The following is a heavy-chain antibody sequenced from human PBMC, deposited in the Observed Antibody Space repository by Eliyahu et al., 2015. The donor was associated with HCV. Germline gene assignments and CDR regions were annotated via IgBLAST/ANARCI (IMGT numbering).Heavy chain of an antibody. CDR3: ASGGGGIAVTGTGGWFDP. V-gene: IGHV4-59*01. J-gene: IGHJ5*02. CDR2: IHYSGST. Sequence: QVQLQESGPGLVKPSETLSLTCTVSGGSIXTYSWSWIRQPPGKGLEWIGDIHYSGSTNYNPXXKSRVTISVDTSKNQFSLKLTSVTAADTAMYYCASGGGGIAVTGTGGWFDPWGQGTLVTVSS. CDR1: GGSIXTYS. D-gene: IGHD6-19*01.